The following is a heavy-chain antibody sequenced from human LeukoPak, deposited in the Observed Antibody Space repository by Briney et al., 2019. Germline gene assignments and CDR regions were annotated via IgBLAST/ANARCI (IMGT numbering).Heavy chain of an antibody. D-gene: IGHD2-2*01. CDR3: ARAWGYCSSTSCYSHYYHMDV. Sequence: PSETLSLTCTVSGGSISSGSYYWSWIRQPAGKGLEWIGRVYTSGSTNYNPSLKSRVTISVDTSKNQFSLKLSSVTAADTAVYYCARAWGYCSSTSCYSHYYHMDVWGKGTTVTVSS. J-gene: IGHJ6*03. CDR1: GGSISSGSYY. V-gene: IGHV4-61*02. CDR2: VYTSGST.